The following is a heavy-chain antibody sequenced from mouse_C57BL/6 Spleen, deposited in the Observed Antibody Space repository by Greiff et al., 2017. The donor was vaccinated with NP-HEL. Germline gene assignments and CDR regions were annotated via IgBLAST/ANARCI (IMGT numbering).Heavy chain of an antibody. CDR1: GYTFTSYW. Sequence: QVQLQQPGAELVKPGASVKLSCKASGYTFTSYWMQWVKQRHGQGLEWIGEIDPTDSYTNYNQQFKGKATLTVDTSSSTAYMQLIGRATEDSSVYYCASGWDQAGAMDYWGQGTSVTVSS. CDR3: ASGWDQAGAMDY. J-gene: IGHJ4*01. CDR2: IDPTDSYT. V-gene: IGHV1-50*01. D-gene: IGHD4-1*01.